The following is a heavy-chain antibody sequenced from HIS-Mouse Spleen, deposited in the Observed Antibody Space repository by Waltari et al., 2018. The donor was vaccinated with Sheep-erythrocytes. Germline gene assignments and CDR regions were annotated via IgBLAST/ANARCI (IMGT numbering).Heavy chain of an antibody. CDR1: GGSFSGYY. J-gene: IGHJ4*02. CDR2: INHSGST. D-gene: IGHD6-13*01. CDR3: ARGASGIAAAGTFDY. Sequence: QVQLQQWGAGLLKPSETLSLTCAVYGGSFSGYYWSWLRQPPGKGLEWIGEINHSGSTNYNPSLKSRVTISVDTSKNQFSLKLSSVTAADTAVYYCARGASGIAAAGTFDYWGQGTLVTVSS. V-gene: IGHV4-34*01.